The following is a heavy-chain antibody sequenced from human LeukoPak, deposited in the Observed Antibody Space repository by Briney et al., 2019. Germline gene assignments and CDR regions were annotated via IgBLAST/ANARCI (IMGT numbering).Heavy chain of an antibody. Sequence: ASVKVSCKASGYTFTSYGISWVRQAPGQGLEWMGWISAYNGNTNYAQKPQGRVTMTTDTSTSTAYMELRSLRSDDTAVYYCARVSSGYSDGGSLYYFDYWGQGTLVTVSS. CDR2: ISAYNGNT. CDR3: ARVSSGYSDGGSLYYFDY. V-gene: IGHV1-18*01. CDR1: GYTFTSYG. D-gene: IGHD3-3*01. J-gene: IGHJ4*02.